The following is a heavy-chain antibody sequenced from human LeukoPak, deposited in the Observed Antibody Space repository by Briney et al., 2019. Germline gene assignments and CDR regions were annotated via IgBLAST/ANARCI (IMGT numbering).Heavy chain of an antibody. V-gene: IGHV4-59*08. J-gene: IGHJ3*02. CDR2: IFYSGST. CDR1: GGSISSYY. CDR3: ARRQNVGATDSFDI. D-gene: IGHD1-26*01. Sequence: SETLSLTCTVSGGSISSYYWSWIRQPPGKGLEWIGYIFYSGSTYYNPSLKSRVTMSVDTSKNQFSLKLSSVTAADTAVYYCARRQNVGATDSFDIWGQGTMVTLSS.